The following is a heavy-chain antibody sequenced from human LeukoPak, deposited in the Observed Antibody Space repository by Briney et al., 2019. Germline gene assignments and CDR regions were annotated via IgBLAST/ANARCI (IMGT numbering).Heavy chain of an antibody. J-gene: IGHJ4*02. D-gene: IGHD5-18*01. CDR1: GGSISSNSYY. CDR2: IYYSGST. CDR3: ARRGGYSYGYRGYFDY. V-gene: IGHV4-39*01. Sequence: PSETLSLTCTVSGGSISSNSYYWGWIRQPPGKGLEWIGSIYYSGSTYYNPSLKSRVTISVDTSKNQFSLKLSSVTAADTAVYYCARRGGYSYGYRGYFDYWGQGTLVTVSS.